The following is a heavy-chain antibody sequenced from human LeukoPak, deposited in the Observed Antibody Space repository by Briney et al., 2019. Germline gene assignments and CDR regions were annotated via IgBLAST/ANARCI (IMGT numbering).Heavy chain of an antibody. Sequence: EASVNLSCKASGGTFSSYAIIWVRQAPGPGLEWLGGFTPNFCTANYAQKFQGRVTITADESTSTAYMELSSLRSEDTAVYYCARAYYDILTGYYNNYYYGMDVWGQGTTVTVSS. D-gene: IGHD3-9*01. CDR3: ARAYYDILTGYYNNYYYGMDV. J-gene: IGHJ6*02. CDR2: FTPNFCTA. CDR1: GGTFSSYA. V-gene: IGHV1-69*01.